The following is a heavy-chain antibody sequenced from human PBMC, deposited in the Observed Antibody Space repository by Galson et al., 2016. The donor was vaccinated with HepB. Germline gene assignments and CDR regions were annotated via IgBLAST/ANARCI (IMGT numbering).Heavy chain of an antibody. Sequence: SLRLSCAVSGFSFSTYSMNWVRQAPGKGLEWISYIRGSSSAIYYAASVEGRFTISRDNAKNSLYLQMNSLRDDDTAVYYCARDSGSGRSPFDYWGQGTLVTVSS. CDR1: GFSFSTYS. V-gene: IGHV3-48*02. J-gene: IGHJ4*02. CDR2: IRGSSSAI. D-gene: IGHD3-10*01. CDR3: ARDSGSGRSPFDY.